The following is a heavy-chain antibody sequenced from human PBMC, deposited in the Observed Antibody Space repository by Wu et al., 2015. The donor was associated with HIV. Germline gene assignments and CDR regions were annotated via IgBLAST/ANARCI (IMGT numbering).Heavy chain of an antibody. CDR1: GYTFTTYD. D-gene: IGHD3-10*01. J-gene: IGHJ3*02. CDR3: ARPKSSGESYAFDI. V-gene: IGHV1-8*01. Sequence: QVQLVQSGAEVKKPGASVKVSCKASGYTFTTYDINWVRQATGQGLEWMGRINPYSGNTDYAQKFQGRVSMTRDTSISTAYMELSSLRSDDTALYYCARPKSSGESYAFDIWGQGTMVTVSS. CDR2: INPYSGNT.